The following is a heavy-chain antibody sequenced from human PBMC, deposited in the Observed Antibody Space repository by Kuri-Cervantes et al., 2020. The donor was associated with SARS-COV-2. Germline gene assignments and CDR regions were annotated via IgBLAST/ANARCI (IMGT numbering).Heavy chain of an antibody. D-gene: IGHD2/OR15-2a*01. J-gene: IGHJ5*02. CDR3: TRYESVLDHFVWFDP. CDR1: GFTFSSYA. CDR2: IKSKTDGGTT. V-gene: IGHV3-15*01. Sequence: GGSLRLSCAASGFTFSSYAMHWVRQAPGKGLEWVGRIKSKTDGGTTDYAAPVKGRFTISRDDSKNTLYLQMNSLKTEDTAVYYCTRYESVLDHFVWFDPWGQGTLVTVSS.